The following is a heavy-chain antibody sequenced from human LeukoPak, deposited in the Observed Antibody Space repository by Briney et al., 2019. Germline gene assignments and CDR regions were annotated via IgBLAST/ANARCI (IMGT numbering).Heavy chain of an antibody. Sequence: GGSLRLSCAASGLTSDCCAMSWVRQAPGKGLEWVSAISGSGDSTYYADSVKGRFTISRDNSKNTLYLQMNSLRAEDTATYFCAARPASAAVAPSDYWGQGTLVTVSS. CDR3: AARPASAAVAPSDY. CDR2: ISGSGDST. D-gene: IGHD6-19*01. CDR1: GLTSDCCA. V-gene: IGHV3-23*01. J-gene: IGHJ4*02.